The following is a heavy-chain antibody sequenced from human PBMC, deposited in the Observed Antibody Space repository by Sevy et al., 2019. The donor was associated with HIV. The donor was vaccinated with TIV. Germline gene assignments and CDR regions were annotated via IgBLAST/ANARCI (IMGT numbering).Heavy chain of an antibody. CDR3: ARDGDIVATIGGDY. CDR1: GFTFSSYW. J-gene: IGHJ4*02. CDR2: IKQDGSEK. Sequence: GGSLRLSCAASGFTFSSYWMSWVRQAPGKGLEWVANIKQDGSEKYYVDSVKGRFTISRDNAKNSLYLQMNSLRAEDTAVYYCARDGDIVATIGGDYWGQGTLLTVSS. D-gene: IGHD5-12*01. V-gene: IGHV3-7*03.